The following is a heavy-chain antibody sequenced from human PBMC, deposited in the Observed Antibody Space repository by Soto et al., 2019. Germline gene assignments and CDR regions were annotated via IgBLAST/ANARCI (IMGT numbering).Heavy chain of an antibody. V-gene: IGHV3-64D*06. Sequence: LRLSCSASGFTFSNYAMHWVRQAPGKGLEYVSAIYSNGGSTFYADSVRGRFTISRDNSKNTLYLQMSSLRAEDTAVYYCVKDRYYYDSSAYRSAYWGQGTLVTVSS. D-gene: IGHD3-22*01. CDR1: GFTFSNYA. J-gene: IGHJ4*02. CDR3: VKDRYYYDSSAYRSAY. CDR2: IYSNGGST.